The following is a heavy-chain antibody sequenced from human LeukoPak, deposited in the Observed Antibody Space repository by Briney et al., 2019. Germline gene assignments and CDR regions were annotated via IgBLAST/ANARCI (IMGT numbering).Heavy chain of an antibody. CDR3: ASSGYSSGLTYYYYYGMDV. Sequence: ASVKVSCKASGGTFSSYAISWVRQAPGQGLEWMGGIIPIFGTANYAQKFQGRVTITADESTSTAYMELSSLRSEDTAVYYCASSGYSSGLTYYYYYGMDVWGQGTTVTVSS. D-gene: IGHD6-19*01. J-gene: IGHJ6*02. V-gene: IGHV1-69*13. CDR1: GGTFSSYA. CDR2: IIPIFGTA.